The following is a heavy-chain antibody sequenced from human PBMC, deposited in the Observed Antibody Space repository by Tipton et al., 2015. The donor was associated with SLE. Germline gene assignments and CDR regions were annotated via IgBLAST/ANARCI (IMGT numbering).Heavy chain of an antibody. V-gene: IGHV4-31*03. CDR3: ASPYCGPNCYGFEY. Sequence: TLSLTCSVSGGSISSGGFYWSWIRQLPGKGLEWIGYIHHSGNTFYTPSLKSRVTISLDMSKNQFSLRLSSVTAADTAVYYCASPYCGPNCYGFEYWGQGLRVTVSS. CDR1: GGSISSGGFY. J-gene: IGHJ4*02. D-gene: IGHD2-21*01. CDR2: IHHSGNT.